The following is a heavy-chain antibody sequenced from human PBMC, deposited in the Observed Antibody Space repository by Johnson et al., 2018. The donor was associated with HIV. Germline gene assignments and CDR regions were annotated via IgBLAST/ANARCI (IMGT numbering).Heavy chain of an antibody. CDR2: LKSKTDGGTT. CDR3: TTARNRLWSSSGWTGFWALDI. Sequence: VQLVESGGGVVQPGTSLRLSCAASGFTFRNAWMSWVRQAPGKGLECVGRLKSKTDGGTTDYAAPVKGRFTISRDDSKNTMYLQMNSLKTEDTAVYYCTTARNRLWSSSGWTGFWALDIWGQGTMVTVSS. CDR1: GFTFRNAW. D-gene: IGHD6-19*01. J-gene: IGHJ3*02. V-gene: IGHV3-15*01.